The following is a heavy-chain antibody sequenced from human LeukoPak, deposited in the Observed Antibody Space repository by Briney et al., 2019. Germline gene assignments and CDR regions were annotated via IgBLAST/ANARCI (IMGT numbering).Heavy chain of an antibody. V-gene: IGHV3-7*04. CDR1: GFTFSTFC. D-gene: IGHD4-17*01. Sequence: GGSPRLSCAASGFTFSTFCMTWVRQAPGKGLEWVANIKEDGSEKYYVDSVKGRFTISRDNAKNSLYLQMNSLTADDTAVYYCARGTTVTTGGDYYYGMDVWGQGTTVTVSS. J-gene: IGHJ6*02. CDR2: IKEDGSEK. CDR3: ARGTTVTTGGDYYYGMDV.